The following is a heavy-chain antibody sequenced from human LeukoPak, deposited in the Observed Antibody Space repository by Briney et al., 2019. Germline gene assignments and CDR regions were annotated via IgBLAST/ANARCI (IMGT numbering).Heavy chain of an antibody. Sequence: PGGSLRLSCAASGFTFSSYTMNWVRQAPGKGLEWVSYISSSGSTIYYADSVKGRFSISRDNAKNSLYLQMNSLRAEDTAVYYCARDHHRRLYDSQARDTFDIWGQGTMVTVSS. CDR2: ISSSGSTI. J-gene: IGHJ3*02. CDR3: ARDHHRRLYDSQARDTFDI. CDR1: GFTFSSYT. D-gene: IGHD3-22*01. V-gene: IGHV3-48*01.